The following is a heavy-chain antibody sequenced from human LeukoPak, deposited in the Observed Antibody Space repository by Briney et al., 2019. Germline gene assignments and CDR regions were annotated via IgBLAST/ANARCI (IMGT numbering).Heavy chain of an antibody. CDR2: IFSRGET. V-gene: IGHV3-66*01. CDR1: GFTVGNNY. D-gene: IGHD2-8*01. Sequence: GGSLRLSCAASGFTVGNNYMNWVRQAPGKGLEWVPLIFSRGETSYADSVKGRFTISRDNSKNTLYLQMNGLRVEDTAVYYCARDPPAVSINTYAWGQGTLVTVSS. CDR3: ARDPPAVSINTYA. J-gene: IGHJ4*02.